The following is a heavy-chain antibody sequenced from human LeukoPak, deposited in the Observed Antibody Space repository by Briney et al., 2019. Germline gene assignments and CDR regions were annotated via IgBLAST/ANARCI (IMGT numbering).Heavy chain of an antibody. CDR3: ARGGGGTYYYDSSGYSYFDY. D-gene: IGHD3-22*01. Sequence: ASVKVSCKASGYTFTGYYMHWVRQAPGQGLEWMGWINPNSGGTNYAQKFQGWVTMTRDTSISTAYMELRSLRSDDTAVYYCARGGGGTYYYDSSGYSYFDYWGQGTLVTVSS. CDR1: GYTFTGYY. V-gene: IGHV1-2*04. J-gene: IGHJ4*02. CDR2: INPNSGGT.